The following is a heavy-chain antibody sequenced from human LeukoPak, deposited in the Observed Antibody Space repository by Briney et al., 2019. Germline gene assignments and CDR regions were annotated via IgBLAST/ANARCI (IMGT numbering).Heavy chain of an antibody. Sequence: PGGSLRPSCAASGFTFSSYAMSWVRQAPGKGLEWVSSISGSGGDTYYADSVKGRLTISRDNSKNTLFLQMKSLRAEDTAVYYCAKDDRSGGNAGRSEYWGQGTLVTVSS. CDR3: AKDDRSGGNAGRSEY. V-gene: IGHV3-23*01. CDR2: ISGSGGDT. J-gene: IGHJ4*02. D-gene: IGHD4-23*01. CDR1: GFTFSSYA.